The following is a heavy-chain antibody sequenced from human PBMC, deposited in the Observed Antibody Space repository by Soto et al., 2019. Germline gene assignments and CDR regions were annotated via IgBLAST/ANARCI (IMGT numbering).Heavy chain of an antibody. J-gene: IGHJ4*02. D-gene: IGHD2-8*01. CDR1: GFTFSSYA. CDR3: QPQIANGHKTNFDY. CDR2: ISGSGGST. V-gene: IGHV3-23*01. Sequence: GGSLRLSCAASGFTFSSYAMSWVRQAPGKGLEWVSAISGSGGSTYYADSVKGRFTISRDNSKNTLYLQMNSLRAEDTAVYYCQPQIANGHKTNFDYWGQGTLVTVSS.